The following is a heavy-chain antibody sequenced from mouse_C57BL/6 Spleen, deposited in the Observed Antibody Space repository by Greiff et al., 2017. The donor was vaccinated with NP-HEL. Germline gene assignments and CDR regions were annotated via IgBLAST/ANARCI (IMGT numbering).Heavy chain of an antibody. V-gene: IGHV1-82*01. CDR3: ARCGYYGSSWYFDG. CDR2: IYPGDGDT. D-gene: IGHD1-1*01. CDR1: GYAFSSSW. J-gene: IGHJ1*03. Sequence: VQLQQSGPELVKPGASVKISCKASGYAFSSSWMNWVKQRPGKGLEWIGRIYPGDGDTNYNGQFKGKATLTADKSSSTAYMQLSSLTAEDSAVYCGARCGYYGSSWYFDGGGTGTTVTVSA.